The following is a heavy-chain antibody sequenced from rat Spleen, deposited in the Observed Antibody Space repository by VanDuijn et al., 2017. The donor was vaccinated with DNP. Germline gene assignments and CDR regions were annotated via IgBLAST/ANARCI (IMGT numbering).Heavy chain of an antibody. CDR1: GFTFSSFP. Sequence: EVQLVESGGGLVQPGMSMKLSCVASGFTFSSFPMAWVRQAPTQGLEWVATISSSGGNIYFRDSVKGRFTISRDNAKSTLYLQMDSLRSEDTATYYCARYLITTVDYFDYWGQGVMVTVSS. CDR3: ARYLITTVDYFDY. J-gene: IGHJ2*01. V-gene: IGHV5-46*01. CDR2: ISSSGGNI. D-gene: IGHD1-1*01.